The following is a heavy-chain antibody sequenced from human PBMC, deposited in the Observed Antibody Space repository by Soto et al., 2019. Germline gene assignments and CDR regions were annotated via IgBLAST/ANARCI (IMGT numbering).Heavy chain of an antibody. Sequence: LVQSGPDVKKPGTSVKVSCKTSGFTFGSSAVQWVRQVRGQRLEWIGWIVVASGYSNVAQKFQDRVSLTRDLSTNTAFMELSGLTSADPDLYHCVAAVICVAGDFDHWGQGTLVSAYS. CDR3: VAAVICVAGDFDH. CDR2: IVVASGYS. J-gene: IGHJ4*02. CDR1: GFTFGSSA. V-gene: IGHV1-58*01. D-gene: IGHD6-19*01.